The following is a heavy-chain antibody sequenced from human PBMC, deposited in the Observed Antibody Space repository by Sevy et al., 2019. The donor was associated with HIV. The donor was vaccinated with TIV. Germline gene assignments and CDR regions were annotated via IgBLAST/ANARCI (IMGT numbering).Heavy chain of an antibody. V-gene: IGHV3-23*01. CDR1: GFTFSKYS. CDR3: AREGCTKPHDY. J-gene: IGHJ4*02. Sequence: GGSLRLSCVASGFTFSKYSMSWVRQPPGKGLEWVSTLSFGCGEINYADSVKGRFTISRDNSKSSVYLQMNNLRPEDTVVYYCAREGCTKPHDYWGQGTLVTVSS. CDR2: LSFGCGEI. D-gene: IGHD2-8*01.